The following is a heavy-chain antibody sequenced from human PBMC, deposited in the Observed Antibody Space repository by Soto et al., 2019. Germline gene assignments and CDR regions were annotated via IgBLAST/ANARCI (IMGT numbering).Heavy chain of an antibody. CDR2: ISCSGGST. J-gene: IGHJ2*01. CDR1: GFTFSSYA. V-gene: IGHV3-23*01. CDR3: AKDLYRYGTYWYFDL. Sequence: EVPLLESGGGLVQPGGSLRLSCAASGFTFSSYAMSWVRQPPGKGLEWVSGISCSGGSTYYADSVKGRFTNSRDNSKNALYLQMNSLRAEDTAVYYCAKDLYRYGTYWYFDLWGRGTMVTVSS. D-gene: IGHD5-18*01.